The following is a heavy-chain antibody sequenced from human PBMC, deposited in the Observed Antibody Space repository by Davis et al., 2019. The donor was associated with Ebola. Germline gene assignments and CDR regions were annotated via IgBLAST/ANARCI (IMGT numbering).Heavy chain of an antibody. J-gene: IGHJ6*02. V-gene: IGHV3-30*03. CDR1: GFTFSSYG. Sequence: GGSLRLSCAASGFTFSSYGMHWVRQAPGKGLEWVAVISYDGSNKYYADSVKGRFTISRDNSKNTLYLQMNSLRAEDTAVYYCARVSGCSSTSCFYYYYGMDVWGQGTTVTVSS. CDR3: ARVSGCSSTSCFYYYYGMDV. CDR2: ISYDGSNK. D-gene: IGHD2-2*01.